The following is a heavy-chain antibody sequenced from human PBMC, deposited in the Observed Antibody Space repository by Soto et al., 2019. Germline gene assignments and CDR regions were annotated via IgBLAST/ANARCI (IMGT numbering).Heavy chain of an antibody. CDR1: GFTFSSYS. V-gene: IGHV3-21*01. J-gene: IGHJ5*02. D-gene: IGHD6-25*01. CDR3: ARDNSGSPDWFDP. CDR2: ISSSSSYI. Sequence: GGSLRLSCAASGFTFSSYSMNWVRQAPGKGLEWVSSISSSSSYIYYADSVKGRFTISRDNAKNSLYLQMNSLRAEDTAVYYCARDNSGSPDWFDPWGQGTLVTVSS.